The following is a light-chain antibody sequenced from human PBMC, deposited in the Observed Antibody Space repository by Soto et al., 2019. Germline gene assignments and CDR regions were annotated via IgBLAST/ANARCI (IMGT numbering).Light chain of an antibody. CDR1: QSISTY. Sequence: DIQMTQSPPSLSASVGDTITITCRASQSISTYLDWYQVTPGKAPKVLIYAGSTLQDWVPSRFSGSGSGTDFTLTINSLQPEDFATYYCQPNYNLPPWTFGQGTKVDIK. J-gene: IGKJ1*01. CDR2: AGS. V-gene: IGKV1-39*01. CDR3: QPNYNLPPWT.